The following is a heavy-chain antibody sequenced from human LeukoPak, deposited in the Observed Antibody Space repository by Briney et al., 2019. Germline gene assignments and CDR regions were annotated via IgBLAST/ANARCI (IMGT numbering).Heavy chain of an antibody. V-gene: IGHV4-34*01. Sequence: SETLSLTCAVYGGSFSGYYWSWIRQPPGKGLEWIGEFNHSGSTNYNPSLKSRVTISVDTSKNQFSLKLSSVTAADPAVYYCAADDSSGYYVFDYWGQGTLVTVSS. D-gene: IGHD3-22*01. CDR3: AADDSSGYYVFDY. CDR1: GGSFSGYY. J-gene: IGHJ4*02. CDR2: FNHSGST.